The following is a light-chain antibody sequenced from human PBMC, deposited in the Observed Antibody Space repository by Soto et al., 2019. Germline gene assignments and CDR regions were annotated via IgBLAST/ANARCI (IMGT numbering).Light chain of an antibody. CDR1: QSVFTS. Sequence: SPATLSFSPGERATLSCRASQSVFTSLAWYQQKPGQAPNLLISDASNRATGVPARFSGSGSGTDFTLTISSLEPEDFAVYYCQQRNVLPLTFGGGTKVDIK. J-gene: IGKJ4*01. V-gene: IGKV3-11*01. CDR3: QQRNVLPLT. CDR2: DAS.